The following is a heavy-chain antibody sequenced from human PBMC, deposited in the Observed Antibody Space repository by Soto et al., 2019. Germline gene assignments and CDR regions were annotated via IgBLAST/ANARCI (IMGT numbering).Heavy chain of an antibody. Sequence: GASVKVSCKASGGTFSSYTISWVRQAPGQGLEWMGRIIPILGIANYAQKFQGRVTITADKSTSTAYMELSSLRSEDTAVYYCARVATYYYDSSGYQKGNSFDYWGQGTLVTVSS. CDR3: ARVATYYYDSSGYQKGNSFDY. CDR2: IIPILGIA. D-gene: IGHD3-22*01. CDR1: GGTFSSYT. V-gene: IGHV1-69*02. J-gene: IGHJ4*02.